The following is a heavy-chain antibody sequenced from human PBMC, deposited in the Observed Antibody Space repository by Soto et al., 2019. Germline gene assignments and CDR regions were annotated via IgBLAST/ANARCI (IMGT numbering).Heavy chain of an antibody. CDR3: ANRPLTAAGFDY. V-gene: IGHV3-23*01. CDR2: ITGSGGGT. Sequence: EVQLLESGGGLVQPGGSLRLSCAASGFTFSNYAMTWVRQAPGKGLEWVSVITGSGGGTYFVDSVKGRFTISRDNSKNTVYLQMNSLRAEDTAVYYCANRPLTAAGFDYWGRGTLVTVSS. J-gene: IGHJ4*02. D-gene: IGHD6-13*01. CDR1: GFTFSNYA.